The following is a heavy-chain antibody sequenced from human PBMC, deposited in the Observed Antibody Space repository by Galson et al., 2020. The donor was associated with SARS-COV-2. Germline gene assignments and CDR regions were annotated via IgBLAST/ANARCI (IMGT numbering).Heavy chain of an antibody. CDR2: IKQDGSAQ. D-gene: IGHD3-9*01. CDR3: ARITNDWRYSEAFDI. V-gene: IGHV3-7*01. J-gene: IGHJ3*02. CDR1: GFSFNNYW. Sequence: GESLKISCAASGFSFNNYWVAWVRQAPGKGLEWLANIKQDGSAQNYVDSVKGRFTISRDNAKSSLYLQMNSLRAEDTALYYCARITNDWRYSEAFDIWGQGTMVTVSS.